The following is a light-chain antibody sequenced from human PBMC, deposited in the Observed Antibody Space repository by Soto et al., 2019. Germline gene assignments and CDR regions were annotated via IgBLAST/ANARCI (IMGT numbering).Light chain of an antibody. CDR2: KAS. CDR1: QSISTW. V-gene: IGKV1-5*03. CDR3: QQYSSYYWT. Sequence: DIQMTQSPSTLSASVGDRVTITCRASQSISTWLAWYQQKPGEAPKLLIYKASSLESGVPSRFSGGGSGTEFTLAISSLQPDDFATYFCQQYSSYYWTFGQGTMVEVK. J-gene: IGKJ1*01.